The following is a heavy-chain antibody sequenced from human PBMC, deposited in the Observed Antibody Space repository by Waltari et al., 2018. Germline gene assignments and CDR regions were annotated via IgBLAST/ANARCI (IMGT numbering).Heavy chain of an antibody. J-gene: IGHJ3*02. V-gene: IGHV1-69*04. CDR2: IIPILGIA. Sequence: QVQLVQSGAEVKKPGSSVKVSCKASGGTFSSYAISWVRQAPGQGLEWMGGIIPILGIANYAQKFQGRVTISADESTGTAYMELSSLRSEDTAVYYCASSPGSYDLPGDIWGQGTMVTVSS. CDR1: GGTFSSYA. CDR3: ASSPGSYDLPGDI. D-gene: IGHD3-3*01.